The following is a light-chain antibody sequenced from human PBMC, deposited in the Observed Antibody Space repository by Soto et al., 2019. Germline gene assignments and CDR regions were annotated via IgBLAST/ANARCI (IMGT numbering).Light chain of an antibody. CDR3: QQYNSWPLT. CDR2: GAS. V-gene: IGKV3-15*01. CDR1: QSVSST. Sequence: EIVMTQSPATLSVSPGERATLSCRASQSVSSTLAWYQQKPGQAPRLLIYGASTRATDIPARFTGSGSGTEFTLTIGSLQFEDFAVYYCQQYNSWPLTFGQGTKVEIK. J-gene: IGKJ1*01.